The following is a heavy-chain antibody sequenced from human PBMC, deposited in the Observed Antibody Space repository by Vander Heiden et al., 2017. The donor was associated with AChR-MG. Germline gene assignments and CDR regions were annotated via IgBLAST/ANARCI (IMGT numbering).Heavy chain of an antibody. CDR3: AKADYGGAFDI. J-gene: IGHJ3*02. Sequence: EVQRLESGGGLVQHGGSLGLSFHPSGFTLSSYAMSWVRQAAGKGLGWVSAISGSGGSTYYADSVKGRFTISRDNSKNTLYLQMNSLRAEDTAVYYCAKADYGGAFDIWGQGTMVTVSS. D-gene: IGHD3-10*01. CDR2: ISGSGGST. CDR1: GFTLSSYA. V-gene: IGHV3-23*01.